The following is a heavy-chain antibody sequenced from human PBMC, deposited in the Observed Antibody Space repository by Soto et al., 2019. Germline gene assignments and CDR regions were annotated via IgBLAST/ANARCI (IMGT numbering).Heavy chain of an antibody. CDR3: AADTNYATPVFDS. J-gene: IGHJ4*02. V-gene: IGHV1-58*01. CDR1: GFTFTSSA. D-gene: IGHD1-7*01. Sequence: SVKVSCKASGFTFTSSAVQWVRQARGQRLERIGWIVVDSGNTNYAQKFQERVTITRDMSTSTGYMELSSLRSEDTAVFYCAADTNYATPVFDSWGQGTLVTVSS. CDR2: IVVDSGNT.